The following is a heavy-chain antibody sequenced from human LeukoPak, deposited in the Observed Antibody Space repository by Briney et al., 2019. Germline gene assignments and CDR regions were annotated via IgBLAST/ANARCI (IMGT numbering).Heavy chain of an antibody. J-gene: IGHJ4*02. D-gene: IGHD2-21*01. CDR1: GFTFSSYS. V-gene: IGHV3-48*01. CDR2: IYSSGSTI. Sequence: GGSLRLSCTTSGFTFSSYSMNWVRQAPGKGLEWVAYIYSSGSTIYYADSVQGRFTISRDNVKNFLYLQMNSLRPEDTAVYYCARDPHSLDYWGQGTLVTVSS. CDR3: ARDPHSLDY.